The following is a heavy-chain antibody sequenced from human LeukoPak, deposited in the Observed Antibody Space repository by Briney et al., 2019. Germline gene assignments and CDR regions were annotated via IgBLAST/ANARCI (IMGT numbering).Heavy chain of an antibody. CDR2: IKSKTDGGTT. J-gene: IGHJ2*01. CDR1: GFTFTNAW. V-gene: IGHV3-15*01. Sequence: GGSLRLSCAASGFTFTNAWMSWVRQAPGRGLEWVGRIKSKTDGGTTDYAAPVKGRFTITRDDSKNTLYLQMNSLKTEDTAVYYCTTGAYDILTGYYHWYFDLWGRGTLVTVSS. CDR3: TTGAYDILTGYYHWYFDL. D-gene: IGHD3-9*01.